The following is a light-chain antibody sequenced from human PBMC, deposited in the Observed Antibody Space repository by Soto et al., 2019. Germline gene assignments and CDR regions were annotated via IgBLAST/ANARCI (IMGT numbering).Light chain of an antibody. J-gene: IGLJ1*01. CDR1: SSDVGAYDY. V-gene: IGLV2-8*01. CDR3: SSFAGSNNFPYV. CDR2: EIN. Sequence: QSLLTHPPSVSGSPGQSVTISCTGTSSDVGAYDYVSWYQQHPGKAPKLMIYEINKRPSGVPDRFSGSKSGNTASLTVSGLQAEDEADYYCSSFAGSNNFPYVFGTGTKVTVL.